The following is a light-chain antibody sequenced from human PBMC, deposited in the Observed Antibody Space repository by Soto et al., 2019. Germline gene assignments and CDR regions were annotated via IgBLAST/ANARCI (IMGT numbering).Light chain of an antibody. Sequence: DIQITQSPSSLSASVGDTINITCRASQSVRSYLNWYQQKPGKAPDLLIYTTTSLQTEVPSRFSGSGSETHFTLTLTSLQPGDFASYFCQQTYSAPPWTFGPGTKVDIK. CDR1: QSVRSY. V-gene: IGKV1-39*01. CDR3: QQTYSAPPWT. CDR2: TTT. J-gene: IGKJ1*01.